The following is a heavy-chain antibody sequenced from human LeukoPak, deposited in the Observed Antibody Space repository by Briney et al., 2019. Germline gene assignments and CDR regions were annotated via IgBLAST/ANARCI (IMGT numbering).Heavy chain of an antibody. Sequence: GGSLRLSCAASGFTFSSYAMHWVRQAPGKGLEWVAVISYDGSNKYYADSVKGRFTISRDNSKNTLYLQMNSLRAKDTAVYYCARGGSLVSGYYLLHYYYYGMDVWGQGTTVTVSS. V-gene: IGHV3-30-3*01. CDR2: ISYDGSNK. CDR1: GFTFSSYA. J-gene: IGHJ6*02. CDR3: ARGGSLVSGYYLLHYYYYGMDV. D-gene: IGHD3-22*01.